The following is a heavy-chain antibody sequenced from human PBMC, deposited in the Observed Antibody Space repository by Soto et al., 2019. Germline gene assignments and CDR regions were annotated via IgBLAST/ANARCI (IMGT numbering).Heavy chain of an antibody. CDR3: AKGEPWIQLWFFFDY. V-gene: IGHV3-23*01. Sequence: GSLRLSCAASGFTFSSYAMCWVRQAPWQGLEWVSSISGSGGDTYYADSVKGRFTISRDNSKNTLYLQMNSLRAEDTAVYFCAKGEPWIQLWFFFDYWGQGTPVTVS. J-gene: IGHJ4*02. CDR1: GFTFSSYA. D-gene: IGHD5-18*01. CDR2: ISGSGGDT.